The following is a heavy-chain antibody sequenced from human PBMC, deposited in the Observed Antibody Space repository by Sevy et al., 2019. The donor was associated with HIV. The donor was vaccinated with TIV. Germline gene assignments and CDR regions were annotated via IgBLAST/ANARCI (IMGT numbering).Heavy chain of an antibody. CDR3: ASDYY. CDR2: INRDGSEK. Sequence: GSLRLSCAASGFTFRSHWMTWVRQAPGKGPEWVANINRDGSEKSYVDSVKGRFTISRDDAKNSLYLQMNSLRVEDTAIYYCASDYYWGQGTLVTVSS. CDR1: GFTFRSHW. V-gene: IGHV3-7*01. J-gene: IGHJ4*02.